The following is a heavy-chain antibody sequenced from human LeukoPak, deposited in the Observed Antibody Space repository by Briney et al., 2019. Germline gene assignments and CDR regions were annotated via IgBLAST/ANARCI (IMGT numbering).Heavy chain of an antibody. Sequence: GGSLRLSCATSGFTLRTYWMHWVRQAPGKGLVWVSRINTDGSSTSYADSVKGRFTISRDNAKNTLYLQMNSLRAEDTAVYYCAHLGGSDAFDIWGQGTMVTVSS. V-gene: IGHV3-74*01. D-gene: IGHD1-26*01. CDR3: AHLGGSDAFDI. CDR1: GFTLRTYW. J-gene: IGHJ3*02. CDR2: INTDGSST.